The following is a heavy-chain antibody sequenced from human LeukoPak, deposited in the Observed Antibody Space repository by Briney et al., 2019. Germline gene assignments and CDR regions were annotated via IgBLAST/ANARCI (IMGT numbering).Heavy chain of an antibody. D-gene: IGHD6-13*01. CDR2: INPNSGGT. CDR3: ARSPAAGMGSWFDP. V-gene: IGHV1-2*02. Sequence: ASVKVSYKASGYTFTGYYMHWVRQAPGQGLEWMGWINPNSGGTNYAQKFQGRVTMTRDTYISTAYMELSRLRSDDTAVYYCARSPAAGMGSWFDPWGQGTLVTVSS. CDR1: GYTFTGYY. J-gene: IGHJ5*02.